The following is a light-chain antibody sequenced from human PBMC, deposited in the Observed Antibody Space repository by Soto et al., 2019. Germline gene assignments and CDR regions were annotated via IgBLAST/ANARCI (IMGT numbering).Light chain of an antibody. CDR1: KLGDKY. J-gene: IGLJ2*01. CDR3: QAWDSSTAEV. V-gene: IGLV3-1*01. CDR2: QDS. Sequence: SYELTQPPSVSVSPGQTASITCSGEKLGDKYACWYQQKPGQSPVLVIYQDSKRPSGIPERFSGSNSGNTATLTISGTQAMDEADYYCQAWDSSTAEVFGGGTKVTVL.